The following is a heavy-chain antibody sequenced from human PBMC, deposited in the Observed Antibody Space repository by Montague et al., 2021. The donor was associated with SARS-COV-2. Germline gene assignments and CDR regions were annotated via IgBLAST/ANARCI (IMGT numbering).Heavy chain of an antibody. Sequence: SETLSLTCAVYGGSFSGYYWTWIRQSPGKGLEWIAEINRSGTTNYNFNPSLRSRVTISVDTSKSQFSLKLSSVIAADTGVYYCARWDPQTLTLIGLRGKSASDXWGQGTLVTVSS. V-gene: IGHV4-34*01. D-gene: IGHD4-23*01. CDR3: ARWDPQTLTLIGLRGKSASDX. CDR2: INRSGTT. CDR1: GGSFSGYY. J-gene: IGHJ4*02.